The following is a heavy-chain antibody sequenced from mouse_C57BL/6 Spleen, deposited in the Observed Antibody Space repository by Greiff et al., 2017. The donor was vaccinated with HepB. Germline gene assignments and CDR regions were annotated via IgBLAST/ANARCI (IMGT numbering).Heavy chain of an antibody. CDR2: IYPGSGST. CDR1: GYTFTSYW. Sequence: VQLQQPGAELVKPGASVKMSCKASGYTFTSYWITWVKQRPGQGLEWIGDIYPGSGSTNYNEKFKSKATLTVDTSSSTAYMQLSSLTSEDSAVYYCAASYYYGSSQFAYWGQGTLVTVSA. J-gene: IGHJ3*01. CDR3: AASYYYGSSQFAY. V-gene: IGHV1-55*01. D-gene: IGHD1-1*01.